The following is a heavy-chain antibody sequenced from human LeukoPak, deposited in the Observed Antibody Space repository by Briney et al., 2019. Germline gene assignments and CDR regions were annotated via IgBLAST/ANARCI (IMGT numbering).Heavy chain of an antibody. CDR3: AKTGDSSTYSFDY. CDR2: ITGGGDYT. Sequence: PGGSLRLSCAASGFTFSSYAMSWVRQAPGKGLEWVSFITGGGDYTYNADSVKGRFTISRDNSKSTLYLQMSSLRAEDTAAYYCAKTGDSSTYSFDYWGQGALVTVSS. J-gene: IGHJ4*02. V-gene: IGHV3-23*01. D-gene: IGHD3-22*01. CDR1: GFTFSSYA.